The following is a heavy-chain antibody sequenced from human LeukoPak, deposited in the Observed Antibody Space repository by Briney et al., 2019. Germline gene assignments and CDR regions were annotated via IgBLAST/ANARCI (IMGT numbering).Heavy chain of an antibody. J-gene: IGHJ1*01. Sequence: PGGSLRLSCAASGFTFSSFWMHWVRQAPGKGLVWVSRINSDGSSTSYADSVKGRFTISRDNAKNTLYLQMNSLRAEDTAVYYCARVGEDYYGSGSYYQHRGQGTLVTVSS. CDR2: INSDGSST. D-gene: IGHD3-10*01. V-gene: IGHV3-74*01. CDR3: ARVGEDYYGSGSYYQH. CDR1: GFTFSSFW.